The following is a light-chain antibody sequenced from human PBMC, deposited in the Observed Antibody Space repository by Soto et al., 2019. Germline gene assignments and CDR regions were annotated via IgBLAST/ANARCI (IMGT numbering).Light chain of an antibody. CDR3: CSYAGSYTHV. CDR2: DVS. CDR1: SSDVGGYNY. Sequence: QSALTQPRSVSGSPGQSVTISCTGTSSDVGGYNYVSWYQQHPGKAPKLMIYDVSKQPSGVPDRFSGPKSGNTAAPTISGLQDEEEADDYCCSYAGSYTHVFGTGTKLTVL. J-gene: IGLJ1*01. V-gene: IGLV2-11*01.